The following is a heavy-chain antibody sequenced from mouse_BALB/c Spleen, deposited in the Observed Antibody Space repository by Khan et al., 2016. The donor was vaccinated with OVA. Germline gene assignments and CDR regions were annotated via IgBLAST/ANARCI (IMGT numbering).Heavy chain of an antibody. CDR3: ARNTQMITTVMDY. CDR2: IWSDGKT. J-gene: IGHJ4*01. V-gene: IGHV2-6*02. CDR1: GFSLTSYG. Sequence: VQLVESGPGLVAPSQSLSITCTVSGFSLTSYGVHWVRQPPGKGLEWLVVIWSDGKTTYNSTLKSRLSISKDNSKSQAFLKMNSLQTDDTAMYYCARNTQMITTVMDYWGQGTSVTVSS. D-gene: IGHD2-4*01.